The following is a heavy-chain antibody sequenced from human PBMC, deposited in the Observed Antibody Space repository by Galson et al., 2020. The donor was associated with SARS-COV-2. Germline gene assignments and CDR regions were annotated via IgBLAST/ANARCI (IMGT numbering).Heavy chain of an antibody. CDR2: INHSGRT. Sequence: SETLSLTCAVSGGSFNNYYWSWIRHPPGKGLEWIGEINHSGRTNYSPSLKSRVTISLDTSKKQFSLRLSSVTAADTAVYYCARVPLFNFNQHISAQPPPLDYFDYWGQGTLVTVSS. CDR3: ARVPLFNFNQHISAQPPPLDYFDY. V-gene: IGHV4-34*01. D-gene: IGHD1-20*01. CDR1: GGSFNNYY. J-gene: IGHJ4*02.